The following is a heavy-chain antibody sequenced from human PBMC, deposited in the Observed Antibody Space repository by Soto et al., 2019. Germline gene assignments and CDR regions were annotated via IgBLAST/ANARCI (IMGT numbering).Heavy chain of an antibody. CDR3: ARVSGSYYYGMDV. CDR1: GGSISSGDYY. D-gene: IGHD1-26*01. V-gene: IGHV4-61*08. Sequence: PSETLSLTCTVSGGSISSGDYYWSWIRQPPGKGLEWIGEIYHSGSTNYNPSLKSRVTISVDKSKNQFSLKLSSVTAADTAVYYCARVSGSYYYGMDVWGQGITVTVS. CDR2: IYHSGST. J-gene: IGHJ6*02.